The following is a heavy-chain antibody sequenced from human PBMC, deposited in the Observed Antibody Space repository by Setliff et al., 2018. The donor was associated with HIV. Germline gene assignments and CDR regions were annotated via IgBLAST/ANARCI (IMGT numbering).Heavy chain of an antibody. V-gene: IGHV1-69*13. J-gene: IGHJ3*02. Sequence: SVKVSCKTSGGTLSNYVITWVRQAPGQGLEWMGMIIPMYNIPAYAQKFQGRVTFTADESTSTAYMELSSLSSEDTAVYYCARGYYSFWSGYYDSRFPNPIDAFDIWGQGTMVTVSS. CDR1: GGTLSNYV. D-gene: IGHD3-3*01. CDR2: IIPMYNIP. CDR3: ARGYYSFWSGYYDSRFPNPIDAFDI.